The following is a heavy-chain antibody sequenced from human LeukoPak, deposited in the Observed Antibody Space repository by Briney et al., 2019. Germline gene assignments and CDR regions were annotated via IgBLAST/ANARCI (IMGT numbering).Heavy chain of an antibody. CDR2: ISAYNGNT. CDR1: GYTFTSYG. D-gene: IGHD5-18*01. J-gene: IGHJ4*02. V-gene: IGHV1-18*01. CDR3: ARDWIQLWYYDY. Sequence: ASVKVSCKASGYTFTSYGISWVRQAPGQGLEWMGWISAYNGNTNYAQKLQGRVTMTTDASTSTAYMELRSLRSDDTAVYYCARDWIQLWYYDYWGQGTLVTVSS.